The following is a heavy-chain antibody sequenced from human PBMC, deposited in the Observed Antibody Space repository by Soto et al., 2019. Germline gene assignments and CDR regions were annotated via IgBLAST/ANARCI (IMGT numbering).Heavy chain of an antibody. D-gene: IGHD1-1*01. CDR2: IWNDGSNQ. J-gene: IGHJ4*02. CDR3: ARDRGTGTWWHFDL. V-gene: IGHV3-33*01. CDR1: GFTFGTYG. Sequence: QVQLVESGGGVVQPGRSVRLSCVASGFTFGTYGMHWVRQTPGKGLEWVAVIWNDGSNQYYADSVKGRFTISRDNSKNMLFLQMNSLRDEDTAVYYCARDRGTGTWWHFDLWGQGTLVTVSS.